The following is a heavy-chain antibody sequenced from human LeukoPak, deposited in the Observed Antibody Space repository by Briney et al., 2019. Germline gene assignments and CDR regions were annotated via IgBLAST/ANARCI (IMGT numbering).Heavy chain of an antibody. D-gene: IGHD1-26*01. Sequence: GESLKISCKASGYSITSYWIGWVRQMPGIGLEWMGIIYPGVSSTTYSPSFQGQVTISADRSITTAYLQWSSLKASDTAMYYCATGLWWDLYYWGQGTPVTVSS. CDR2: IYPGVSST. CDR3: ATGLWWDLYY. V-gene: IGHV5-51*01. CDR1: GYSITSYW. J-gene: IGHJ4*02.